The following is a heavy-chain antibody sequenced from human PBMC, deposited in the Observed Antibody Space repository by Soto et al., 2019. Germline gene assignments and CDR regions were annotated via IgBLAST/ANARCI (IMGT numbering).Heavy chain of an antibody. CDR1: GFTFSSYA. CDR2: ISGSGGST. J-gene: IGHJ1*01. CDR3: AKGFRVVVAATEYFQH. D-gene: IGHD2-15*01. V-gene: IGHV3-23*01. Sequence: EVQLLESGGGLVQPGGSLRLSCAASGFTFSSYAMSWVRQAPGKGLEWVSAISGSGGSTYYADSVKGRFTISRDNSKNTLYLQMNSLRAEDTAVYYCAKGFRVVVAATEYFQHWGQGTLVTVSS.